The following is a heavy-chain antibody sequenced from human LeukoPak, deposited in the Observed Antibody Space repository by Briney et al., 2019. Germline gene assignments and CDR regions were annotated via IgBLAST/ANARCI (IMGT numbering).Heavy chain of an antibody. V-gene: IGHV1-24*01. J-gene: IGHJ4*02. Sequence: ASVKVSCKVSGYTLTELSMHGVRQAPGKGLEWMGGFDPEDGETIYAQKFQGRVTMTEDTSTDTAYMELSSLSSEDTAVYYCATIYSGYISFDYWGQGTLVTVSS. D-gene: IGHD5-12*01. CDR3: ATIYSGYISFDY. CDR1: GYTLTELS. CDR2: FDPEDGET.